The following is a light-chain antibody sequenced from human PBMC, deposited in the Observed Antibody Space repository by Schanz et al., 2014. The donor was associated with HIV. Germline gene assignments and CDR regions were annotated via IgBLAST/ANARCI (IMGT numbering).Light chain of an antibody. CDR2: GAS. Sequence: EIVLTQSPDTLSMSPGERATLSCRASESVRSNLAWYRQTPGQAPRLLIYGASTRATGVPARFSGSGSETEFTLTISSLEPEDFAVYYCQQRSNWPITFGQGTRLEIK. CDR3: QQRSNWPIT. V-gene: IGKV3-11*01. J-gene: IGKJ5*01. CDR1: ESVRSN.